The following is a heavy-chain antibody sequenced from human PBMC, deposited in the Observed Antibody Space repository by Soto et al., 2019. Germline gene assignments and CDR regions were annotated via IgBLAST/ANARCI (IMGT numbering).Heavy chain of an antibody. CDR2: MYSGGGT. CDR1: GFTVSNNY. CDR3: ARGGSGSQTVGY. D-gene: IGHD1-26*01. V-gene: IGHV3-66*01. Sequence: EVQLVESGGGLVQPGGSLRVSCAASGFTVSNNYVGWVRQAPGKGLEWVSLMYSGGGTDYADSVKGRFIISRDNSKTIVYLQMNSLRAEDTAVYYCARGGSGSQTVGYWGQGALVTVSS. J-gene: IGHJ4*02.